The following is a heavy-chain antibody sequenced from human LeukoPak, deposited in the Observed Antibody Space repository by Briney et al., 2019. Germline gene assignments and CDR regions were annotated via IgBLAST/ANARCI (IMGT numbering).Heavy chain of an antibody. CDR1: GFTFSSYS. CDR2: ISSSSSYI. V-gene: IGHV3-21*01. CDR3: ARAGEGLGAFDI. J-gene: IGHJ3*02. D-gene: IGHD3-16*01. Sequence: GGFLRLSCAASGFTFSSYSMNWVRQAPGKGLEWVSSISSSSSYIYYADSVKGRFTISRDNAKNSLYLQMNSLRAEDTAVYYCARAGEGLGAFDIWGQGTMVTVFS.